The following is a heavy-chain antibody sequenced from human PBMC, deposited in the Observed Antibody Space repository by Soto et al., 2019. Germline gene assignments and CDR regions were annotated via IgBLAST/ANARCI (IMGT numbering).Heavy chain of an antibody. D-gene: IGHD3-3*01. V-gene: IGHV1-18*01. J-gene: IGHJ3*02. CDR3: ARGPDFWSGDDSFDI. Sequence: ASVKVSCKASGYTFTSYGISWVRQAPGQGLEWMGWISAYNGNTNYAQKLQGRVTMTTDTSTSTAYMELRSLRSDDTAVYYCARGPDFWSGDDSFDIWGQGTMDTVSS. CDR1: GYTFTSYG. CDR2: ISAYNGNT.